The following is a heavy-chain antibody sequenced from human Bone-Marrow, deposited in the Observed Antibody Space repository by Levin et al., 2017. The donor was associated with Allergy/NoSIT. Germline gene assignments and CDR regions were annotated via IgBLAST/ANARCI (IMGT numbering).Heavy chain of an antibody. D-gene: IGHD2-15*01. CDR3: GRRQLGYCSGGSCYSREDN. V-gene: IGHV2-5*02. J-gene: IGHJ4*02. Sequence: SGPTLVKPTQTLTLTCTFSGFSLTTYRMGVGWIRQPPGKALQWLALIYWDDDKRYSPSLKNRLSITKDTSKNQVVLTMTNMDPADTATYYCGRRQLGYCSGGSCYSREDNWGQGTLVTVSP. CDR2: IYWDDDK. CDR1: GFSLTTYRMG.